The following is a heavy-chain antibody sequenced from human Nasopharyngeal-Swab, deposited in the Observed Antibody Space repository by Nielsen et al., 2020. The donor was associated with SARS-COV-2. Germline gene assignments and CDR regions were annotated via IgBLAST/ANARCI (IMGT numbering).Heavy chain of an antibody. Sequence: SVKVSCKASGGTFSSYAISWVRQAPGQGLEWMGGIFPIFGTSNYAQKFQGRVTITADESTSTAYMELSSLRSEDTAVYYCARDLYGSGSYNFGAFDIWGQGTMVTVSS. D-gene: IGHD3-10*01. V-gene: IGHV1-69*13. J-gene: IGHJ3*02. CDR1: GGTFSSYA. CDR2: IFPIFGTS. CDR3: ARDLYGSGSYNFGAFDI.